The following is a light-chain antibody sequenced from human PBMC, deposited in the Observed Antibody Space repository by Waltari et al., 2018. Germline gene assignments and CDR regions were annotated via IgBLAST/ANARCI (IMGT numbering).Light chain of an antibody. V-gene: IGKV3-15*01. CDR3: QQYSKWPMT. CDR2: GAS. CDR1: QSVSSN. J-gene: IGKJ1*01. Sequence: EIVMTQSPATLSVSPGERATLSCRASQSVSSNLAWYQQKPGQAPRLLIYGASTRATGIPARFSGRGSGTEFTLTISSLQSEDFAVYYCQQYSKWPMTFGQGTKVEIK.